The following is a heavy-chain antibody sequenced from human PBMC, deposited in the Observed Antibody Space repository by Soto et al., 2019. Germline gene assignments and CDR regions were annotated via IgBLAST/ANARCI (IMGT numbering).Heavy chain of an antibody. D-gene: IGHD4-4*01. Sequence: GQSLKISCKASGYDFTTFWIVWVRQVPGKDLEWMGVIYPGDSDVTYSPSFQGQVTISADKSITTAYLHWSDLRASDTAIYFCARHSNAGWFDPWGQGTPVTVSS. CDR2: IYPGDSDV. V-gene: IGHV5-51*01. J-gene: IGHJ5*02. CDR1: GYDFTTFW. CDR3: ARHSNAGWFDP.